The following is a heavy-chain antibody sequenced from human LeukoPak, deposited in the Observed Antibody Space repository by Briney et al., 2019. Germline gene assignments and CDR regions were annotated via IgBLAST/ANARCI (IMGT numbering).Heavy chain of an antibody. CDR1: GYMFASYG. V-gene: IGHV1-18*01. CDR2: ISAYNGNT. J-gene: IGHJ5*02. D-gene: IGHD6-13*01. Sequence: GASVKVSCKASGYMFASYGISWVRQAPGQGLEWMGWISAYNGNTNYAQKLQGRVTMTTDTSTSTAYMELRSLRSDDTAVYYCAREVIAAAGHNWFDPWGQGTLVTVSS. CDR3: AREVIAAAGHNWFDP.